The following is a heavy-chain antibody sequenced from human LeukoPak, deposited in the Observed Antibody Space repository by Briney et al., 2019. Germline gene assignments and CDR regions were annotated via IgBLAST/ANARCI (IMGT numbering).Heavy chain of an antibody. Sequence: GGSLRLSCAASGFTFSTYAMSWVRLAPGKGLGWVSTISDSGGETYYADSVNDRFTISRDNSKNTLYLQINRLRAEDTAFYYCAKSHSVAQRGYFDFWGQGTLVTVSS. CDR3: AKSHSVAQRGYFDF. J-gene: IGHJ4*02. CDR2: ISDSGGET. V-gene: IGHV3-23*01. CDR1: GFTFSTYA. D-gene: IGHD3-10*01.